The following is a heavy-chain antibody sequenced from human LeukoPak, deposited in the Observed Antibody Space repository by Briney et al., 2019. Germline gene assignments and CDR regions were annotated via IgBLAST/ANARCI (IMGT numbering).Heavy chain of an antibody. CDR2: IIPILGAA. D-gene: IGHD2-21*02. CDR3: ARSSVVTAMVHLDY. V-gene: IGHV1-69*10. Sequence: SVKVSCKASGGTFSSYAISWVRQAPGQGLEWMGGIIPILGAANYAQKFQGRVTITADKSTSTSYMELSSLRSEDTAVYYCARSSVVTAMVHLDYWGQGTLVTVSS. CDR1: GGTFSSYA. J-gene: IGHJ4*02.